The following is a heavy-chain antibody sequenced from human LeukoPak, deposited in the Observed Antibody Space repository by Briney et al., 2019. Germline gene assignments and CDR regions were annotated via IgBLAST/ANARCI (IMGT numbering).Heavy chain of an antibody. D-gene: IGHD6-13*01. CDR1: GGSISSYY. CDR2: IYYSGST. Sequence: SETLSLTCTVSGGSISSYYWSWIRQPPGKGLEWIGYIYYSGSTNYNPSLKSRVTISVDTSKNQFSLKLSSVTAADTAVYYCARDFRGIAAAGSRYYYYGMDVWGQGTTVTVSS. J-gene: IGHJ6*02. CDR3: ARDFRGIAAAGSRYYYYGMDV. V-gene: IGHV4-59*01.